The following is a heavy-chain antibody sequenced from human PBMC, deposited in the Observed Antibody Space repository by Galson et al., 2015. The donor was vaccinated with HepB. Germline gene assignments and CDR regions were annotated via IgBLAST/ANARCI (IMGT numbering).Heavy chain of an antibody. CDR2: ISSSSGYI. CDR3: ASIKPRSGSCDY. J-gene: IGHJ4*02. D-gene: IGHD2-15*01. CDR1: GFTFSSYS. Sequence: SLRLSCAASGFTFSSYSMNWVRQAPGKGLEWVSSISSSSGYIYYADSVKGRFTISRDNAKNSLYLQMNSLRAEDTAVYYCASIKPRSGSCDYWGQGTLVTVSS. V-gene: IGHV3-21*01.